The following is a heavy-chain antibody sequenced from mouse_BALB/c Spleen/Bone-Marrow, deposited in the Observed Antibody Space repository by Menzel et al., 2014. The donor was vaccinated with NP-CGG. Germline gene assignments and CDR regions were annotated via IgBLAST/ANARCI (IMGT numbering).Heavy chain of an antibody. D-gene: IGHD2-1*01. J-gene: IGHJ4*01. CDR2: TDPANGNT. Sequence: EVQLQQSGAELVKPGASVELSCTASGFNIKDTYMHWVKQRPEQGLEWIGRTDPANGNTKYDPKFQGKATITADTSSNTAYLQLSSLTSEDTAVYYCARYGNYCYAMDYWGQGTSVTVSS. CDR1: GFNIKDTY. CDR3: ARYGNYCYAMDY. V-gene: IGHV14-3*02.